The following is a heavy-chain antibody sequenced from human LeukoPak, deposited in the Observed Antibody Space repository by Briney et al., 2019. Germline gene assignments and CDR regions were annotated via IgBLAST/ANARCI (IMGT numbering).Heavy chain of an antibody. CDR2: MNPNSGNT. J-gene: IGHJ6*03. CDR3: ARGRWGYCSGGSCPPRRGHMDV. Sequence: ASLKVSCKASGYTFTSYEINWVRQATGLGFEWMGWMNPNSGNTGYAQKSQSRVTMTRNTSISTAYMELSSLRSEDTAVYYCARGRWGYCSGGSCPPRRGHMDVWGKGTTVTVAS. CDR1: GYTFTSYE. D-gene: IGHD2-15*01. V-gene: IGHV1-8*01.